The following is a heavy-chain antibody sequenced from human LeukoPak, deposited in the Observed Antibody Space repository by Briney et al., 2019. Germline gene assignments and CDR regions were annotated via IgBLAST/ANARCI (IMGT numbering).Heavy chain of an antibody. J-gene: IGHJ4*02. Sequence: GGGLRFSCAASVFSFSDYYMSWIGQAPGKGVEGVSYINSGGRIISDAESVEGRFTIPRDNAQNSLFLQMNSLRAEDTAVYYCARQASGNYFDFWGQGTLVTVSS. CDR1: VFSFSDYY. CDR3: ARQASGNYFDF. V-gene: IGHV3-11*01. CDR2: INSGGRII. D-gene: IGHD3-10*01.